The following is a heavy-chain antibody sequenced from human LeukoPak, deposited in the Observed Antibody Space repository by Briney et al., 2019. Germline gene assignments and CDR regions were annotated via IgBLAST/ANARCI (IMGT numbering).Heavy chain of an antibody. D-gene: IGHD6-13*01. Sequence: ASVKVSCKASGYTFTSYGISWVRQAPGQGLEWMGWISAYNGNTNYAQKLQGRVTMTTDTSTSTAYMELRSLRSDDTAVYYCARDSRWVAAAGTGGDYWGQGTLVTVSS. CDR1: GYTFTSYG. CDR3: ARDSRWVAAAGTGGDY. J-gene: IGHJ4*02. CDR2: ISAYNGNT. V-gene: IGHV1-18*01.